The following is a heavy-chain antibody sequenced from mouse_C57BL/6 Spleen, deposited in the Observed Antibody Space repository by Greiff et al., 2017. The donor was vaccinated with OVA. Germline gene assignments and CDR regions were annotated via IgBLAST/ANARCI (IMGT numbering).Heavy chain of an antibody. D-gene: IGHD1-1*01. V-gene: IGHV5-9-1*02. J-gene: IGHJ1*03. CDR2: ISSGGDYI. CDR1: GFTFSSYA. Sequence: EVQLVESGEGLVKPGGSLKLSCAASGFTFSSYAMSWVRQTPEKRLEWVAYISSGGDYIYYADTVKGRFTISRDNARNTLYLQMSSLKSEDTAMYYCTRDEDYYGSSYWYFDVWGTGTTVTVSS. CDR3: TRDEDYYGSSYWYFDV.